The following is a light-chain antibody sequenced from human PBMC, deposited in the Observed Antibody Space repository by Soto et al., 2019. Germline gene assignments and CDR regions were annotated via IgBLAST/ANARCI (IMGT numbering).Light chain of an antibody. CDR3: QQPSNWPPIT. CDR1: QSVSSY. J-gene: IGKJ5*01. CDR2: DAS. V-gene: IGKV3-11*01. Sequence: EIVLTQSPATLSLSPGEIATLSCRASQSVSSYLAWYQQKPGQAPRLLIYDASNRATGIPARFSGSGSGTDFTLTISSLEPEDFAVYYCQQPSNWPPITFGQGTRLEIK.